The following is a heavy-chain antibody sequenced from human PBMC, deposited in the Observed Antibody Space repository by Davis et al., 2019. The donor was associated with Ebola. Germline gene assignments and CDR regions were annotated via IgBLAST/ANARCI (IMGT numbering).Heavy chain of an antibody. CDR3: ARLYCAGGGCYSLDV. D-gene: IGHD2-8*02. V-gene: IGHV6-1*01. Sequence: HSQTLSLTCDISGDSVSSDSTAWNLNRQSPSRGLEWLGRTYYRSKWSNDYAPSVKSRIIINPDTSKNQFSLQLNSVTPEDTAVYYCARLYCAGGGCYSLDVWCQGTTVTVSS. J-gene: IGHJ6*02. CDR1: GDSVSSDSTA. CDR2: TYYRSKWSN.